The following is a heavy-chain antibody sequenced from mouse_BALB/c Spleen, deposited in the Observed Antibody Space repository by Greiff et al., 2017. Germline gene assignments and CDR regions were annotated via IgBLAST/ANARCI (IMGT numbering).Heavy chain of an antibody. J-gene: IGHJ2*01. CDR2: IYPGDGDT. V-gene: IGHV1-80*01. D-gene: IGHD2-10*02. CDR3: ARGRYGNPASFDY. Sequence: VKLVESGAELVRPGSSVKISCKASGYAFSSYWMNWVKQRPGQGLEWIGQIYPGDGDTNYNGKFKGKATLTADKSSSTAYMQLSSLTSEDSAVYFCARGRYGNPASFDYWGQGTTRTVSS. CDR1: GYAFSSYW.